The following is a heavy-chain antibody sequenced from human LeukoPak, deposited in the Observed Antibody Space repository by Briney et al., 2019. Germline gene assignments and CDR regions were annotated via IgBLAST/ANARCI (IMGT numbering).Heavy chain of an antibody. CDR2: IYDSGAT. J-gene: IGHJ4*02. CDR1: GFAVSSIY. Sequence: PGGSPRLSCAASGFAVSSIYMGWVRQAPEKGLEWVSLIYDSGATTYADSVKGRFTISRDSSKNTLSLQMNNLRAEDTAVYYCARPVAGGYWSFGYWGQGVLVTVST. CDR3: ARPVAGGYWSFGY. V-gene: IGHV3-53*01. D-gene: IGHD1-1*01.